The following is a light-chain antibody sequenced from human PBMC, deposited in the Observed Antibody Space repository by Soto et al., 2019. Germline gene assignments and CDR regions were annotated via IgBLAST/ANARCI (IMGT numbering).Light chain of an antibody. Sequence: DIQMTQSPSTLSASVGDRVTITCRAGQTISSWLAWYQQKPGKAPNLLIYAASNLQSGVPSRFSGSGSGTDFTLTVNSLQPEDFATYYCQQGYTSAITFGQGTRLEIK. J-gene: IGKJ5*01. CDR1: QTISSW. V-gene: IGKV1-39*01. CDR3: QQGYTSAIT. CDR2: AAS.